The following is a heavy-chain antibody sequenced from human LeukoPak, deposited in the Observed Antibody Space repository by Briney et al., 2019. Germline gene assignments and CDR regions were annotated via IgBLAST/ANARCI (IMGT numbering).Heavy chain of an antibody. V-gene: IGHV4-61*02. CDR3: ARQFDT. J-gene: IGHJ5*02. Sequence: SETLSLTCTISGGSFTTDHSFWNWIRQPAGRGLEWVGRIYPDGTINSNPSLTSRVTISLDTSNSQVSLRLTSVTAADTAVYYCARQFDTWGQGILVAVSS. CDR2: IYPDGTI. CDR1: GGSFTTDHSF.